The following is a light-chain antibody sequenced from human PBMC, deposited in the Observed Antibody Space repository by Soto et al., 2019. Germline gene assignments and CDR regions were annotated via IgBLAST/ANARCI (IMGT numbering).Light chain of an antibody. CDR2: DAS. Sequence: EIVLTQSPGTLSSSPGERATLSCRASQSVSSSYLAWYQQKPGQAPRLLIYDASSRATGIPDRFSGGGSGTDFTLSISRLEPEDFAVYYCQQFSSYPLTFGGGTKVDIK. CDR3: QQFSSYPLT. J-gene: IGKJ4*01. V-gene: IGKV3-20*01. CDR1: QSVSSSY.